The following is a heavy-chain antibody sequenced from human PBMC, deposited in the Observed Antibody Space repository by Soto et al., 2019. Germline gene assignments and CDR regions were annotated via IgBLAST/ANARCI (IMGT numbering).Heavy chain of an antibody. V-gene: IGHV4-34*01. Sequence: SETLSLTCAVYGGSFSGYYWSWIRQPPGKGLEWIGEINHSGSTNYNPSLKSRVTISVDTSKNQFSLKLSSVTAADTAVYYCARVLVHSSGDFWSGYPIPNWFNPWGQGTLVTVSS. CDR3: ARVLVHSSGDFWSGYPIPNWFNP. D-gene: IGHD3-3*01. CDR1: GGSFSGYY. J-gene: IGHJ5*02. CDR2: INHSGST.